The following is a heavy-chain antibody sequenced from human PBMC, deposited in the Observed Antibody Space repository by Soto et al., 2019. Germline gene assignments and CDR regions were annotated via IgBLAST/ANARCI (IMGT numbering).Heavy chain of an antibody. CDR1: GFTFSSYA. V-gene: IGHV3-23*01. J-gene: IGHJ4*02. D-gene: IGHD2-8*01. CDR3: AKGPGMYSDFDC. CDR2: ISGSDGST. Sequence: EVQMLESGGGLVQPGGSLRLSCAASGFTFSSYAMSWVRQAPGKGLEWVSAISGSDGSTFYADSVKGRFTISRDDSKNTLYLQMNSLSAEDMAVYYCAKGPGMYSDFDCWCQGTLVTVSS.